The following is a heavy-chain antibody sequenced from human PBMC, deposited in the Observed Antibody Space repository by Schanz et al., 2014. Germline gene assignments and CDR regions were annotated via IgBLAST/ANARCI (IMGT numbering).Heavy chain of an antibody. CDR3: AKDQLANYRGSGYNWFDP. CDR1: GFTVTSYY. CDR2: IYSGDNT. Sequence: EMQLVESGGGLIQPGGSLRLSCAASGFTVTSYYMSWVRQAPGKGLEWVSVIYSGDNTYYADSVKGRFTISRDNSKNTLYLQMNSLRADDTAVYYCAKDQLANYRGSGYNWFDPWGQGTLVTVSS. V-gene: IGHV3-53*01. D-gene: IGHD3-10*01. J-gene: IGHJ5*02.